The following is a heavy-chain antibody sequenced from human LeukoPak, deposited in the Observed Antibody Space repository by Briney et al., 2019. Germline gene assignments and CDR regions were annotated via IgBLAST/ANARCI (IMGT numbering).Heavy chain of an antibody. Sequence: SETLSLTCAVYGGSFSGYCWSWIRQPPGKGLEGIGEINHSGSTNYNPSLKSRVTISVDTSKNQFSLKLSSVTAADTAVYYCASLRGGGRYPGDYWGQGTLVTVSS. J-gene: IGHJ4*02. D-gene: IGHD1-26*01. V-gene: IGHV4-34*01. CDR2: INHSGST. CDR1: GGSFSGYC. CDR3: ASLRGGGRYPGDY.